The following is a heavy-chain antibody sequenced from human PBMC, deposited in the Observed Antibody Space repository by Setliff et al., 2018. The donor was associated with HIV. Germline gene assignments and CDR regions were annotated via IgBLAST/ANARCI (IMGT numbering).Heavy chain of an antibody. Sequence: GGSLRLSCPASGFKFDDYGMSWVRQAPGKGLEWVANIKQDGSEKYYVDSVKGRFTISRDNAKSTLYLQMNSLRAEDTAVYYCARGPTVTTTGGGLFFDYWGQGALVTVSS. CDR3: ARGPTVTTTGGGLFFDY. D-gene: IGHD4-17*01. J-gene: IGHJ4*02. CDR2: IKQDGSEK. CDR1: GFKFDDYG. V-gene: IGHV3-7*02.